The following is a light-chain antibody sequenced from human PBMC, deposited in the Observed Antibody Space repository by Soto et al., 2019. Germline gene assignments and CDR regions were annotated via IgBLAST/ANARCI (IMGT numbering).Light chain of an antibody. CDR3: QQYNNWLGT. CDR2: GAS. J-gene: IGKJ1*01. CDR1: QSVSSN. Sequence: EIVMTQSPATLSVSPGERATLSCRASQSVSSNLAWYQQKPGQAPRLLIYGASTRATGIPARFSGSGSGIEFTLTISSLQSKDFAVYYCQQYNNWLGTFGKGTKGEIK. V-gene: IGKV3-15*01.